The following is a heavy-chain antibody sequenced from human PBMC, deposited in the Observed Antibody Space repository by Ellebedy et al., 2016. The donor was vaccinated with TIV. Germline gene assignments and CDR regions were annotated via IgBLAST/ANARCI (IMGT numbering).Heavy chain of an antibody. CDR2: VSGSGDDT. D-gene: IGHD3-22*01. V-gene: IGHV3-23*01. CDR1: GFTFTNYA. J-gene: IGHJ4*02. Sequence: GESLKISCAASGFTFTNYAMSWVRQAPGKGLEWVSGVSGSGDDTHYADSVKGRFTISRDNSKNTLYLQMNSLRAEDTAVYYCAKLRAPRGVITTVDYWGQGTLVTVSS. CDR3: AKLRAPRGVITTVDY.